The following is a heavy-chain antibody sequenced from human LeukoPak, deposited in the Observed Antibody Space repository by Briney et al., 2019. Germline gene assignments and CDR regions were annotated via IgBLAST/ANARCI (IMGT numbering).Heavy chain of an antibody. Sequence: PSETLSLTCGVYGGSFSGYYWSCIRHPPGKGLEWIGEINHSGSTNYNPSLKSRVTISLDTSNNQCSLNVSYVTAAATAVYYCARVNIVVGPAALGVRRPLKPRYFDLWGRGTLVTVSS. J-gene: IGHJ2*01. CDR2: INHSGST. D-gene: IGHD2-2*01. V-gene: IGHV4-34*01. CDR3: ARVNIVVGPAALGVRRPLKPRYFDL. CDR1: GGSFSGYY.